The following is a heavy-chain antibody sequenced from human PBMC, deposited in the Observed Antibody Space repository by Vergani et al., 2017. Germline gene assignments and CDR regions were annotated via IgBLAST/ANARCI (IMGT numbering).Heavy chain of an antibody. J-gene: IGHJ4*02. D-gene: IGHD2-2*01. Sequence: QVQLVQSGAEVKKPGASVKVSCKASGYTFTDYFMHWVRQAPGQGLEWMGWINPNSGGTNYAQKFQGRVTMTRDTSISTAYMELSNLRSDDTAVYYCARVGTSANRDYFDDCGREGLVIVAS. CDR1: GYTFTDYF. CDR3: ARVGTSANRDYFDD. V-gene: IGHV1-2*02. CDR2: INPNSGGT.